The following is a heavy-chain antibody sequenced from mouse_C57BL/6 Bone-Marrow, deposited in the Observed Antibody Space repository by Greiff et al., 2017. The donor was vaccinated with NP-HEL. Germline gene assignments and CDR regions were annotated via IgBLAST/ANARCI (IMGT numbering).Heavy chain of an antibody. Sequence: QVQLQQPGAELVKPGASVTLSCKASGYTFTSYWMHWVKQRPGQGLEWIGMIHPNSGSTNYNEKFKSKATLTVDKSSSTAYMQLSSLTSEDSAVYYCARDYGSSPFAYWGQGTLVTVSA. J-gene: IGHJ3*01. D-gene: IGHD1-1*01. CDR1: GYTFTSYW. CDR3: ARDYGSSPFAY. V-gene: IGHV1-64*01. CDR2: IHPNSGST.